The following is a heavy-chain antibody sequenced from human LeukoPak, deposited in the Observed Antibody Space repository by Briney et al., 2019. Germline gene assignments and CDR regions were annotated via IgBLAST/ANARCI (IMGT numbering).Heavy chain of an antibody. CDR1: GYPFPSYD. J-gene: IGHJ4*02. Sequence: ASVKISCKASGYPFPSYDISWVRQAPGQGLEWMGRINSYSGNTKYVQNLRGRVTMTTDTSTSTTYMELRSLRSDDTAVYYCARDIAARFDSWGQGTLVTVSS. V-gene: IGHV1-18*01. D-gene: IGHD6-6*01. CDR3: ARDIAARFDS. CDR2: INSYSGNT.